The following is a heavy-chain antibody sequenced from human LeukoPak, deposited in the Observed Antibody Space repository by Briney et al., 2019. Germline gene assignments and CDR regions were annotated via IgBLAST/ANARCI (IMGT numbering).Heavy chain of an antibody. CDR1: GFTFSSYW. J-gene: IGHJ5*02. CDR3: AKAPKPILRAGWFDP. Sequence: GGSLRLSCAASGFTFSSYWMHWVRQAPGKGLVWVSRINSDGSSTSYADSVKGRFTISRDNAKNSLYLQMNSLRAEDTALYYCAKAPKPILRAGWFDPWGQGTLVTVSS. V-gene: IGHV3-74*01. CDR2: INSDGSST. D-gene: IGHD2-15*01.